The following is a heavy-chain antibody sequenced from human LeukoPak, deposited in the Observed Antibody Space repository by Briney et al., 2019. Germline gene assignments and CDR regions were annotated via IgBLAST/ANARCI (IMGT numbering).Heavy chain of an antibody. V-gene: IGHV4-39*01. CDR2: IYHSGST. D-gene: IGHD1-7*01. J-gene: IGHJ4*02. Sequence: SETLSLTCTISGGSIRSATGYWAWIGQTSGKGLEWIGTIYHSGSTWYNPSLRSRVTVSVGSSHAQFSLKLKSVTAADTAVYYCMTPELHWGQGTLVTVSS. CDR1: GGSIRSATGY. CDR3: MTPELH.